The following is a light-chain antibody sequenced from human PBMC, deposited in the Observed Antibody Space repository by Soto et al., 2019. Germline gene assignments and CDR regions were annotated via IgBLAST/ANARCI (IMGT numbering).Light chain of an antibody. CDR2: STS. Sequence: EIVLTQSPGALSLSPGEGATLTCSASESISSAYLAWYQQRRCQAPRLLVYSTSTRAAGISPRFSGSGAGRDFTLTISRLEPEDSAIYYCQQYGASPPATFGGGTRVEI. V-gene: IGKV3-20*01. J-gene: IGKJ4*01. CDR3: QQYGASPPAT. CDR1: ESISSAY.